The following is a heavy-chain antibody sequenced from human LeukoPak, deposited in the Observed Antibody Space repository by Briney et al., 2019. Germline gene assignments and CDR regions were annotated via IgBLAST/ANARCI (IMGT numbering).Heavy chain of an antibody. D-gene: IGHD6-13*01. CDR2: VYPGDSDT. J-gene: IGHJ4*02. V-gene: IGHV5-51*01. CDR1: GYSFSNFW. Sequence: GESLKISCKASGYSFSNFWIGWVRQLPGKGLEWMGLVYPGDSDTRYSPSFQGQVTISADKSISTAYLQWSSLKASDTAMYYCARLLHPTAYSSSPGYWGQGTLVTVSS. CDR3: ARLLHPTAYSSSPGY.